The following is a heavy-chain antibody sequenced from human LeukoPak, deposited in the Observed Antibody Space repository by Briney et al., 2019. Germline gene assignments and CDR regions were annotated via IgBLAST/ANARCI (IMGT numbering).Heavy chain of an antibody. V-gene: IGHV4-30-4*01. Sequence: NPSQTLSLTGTVSGGSISSGDYYWSWIRQPPGKGLEWIGYIYYSGSTYYNPSLKSRVTISVDTSKNQFSLKLSSVTAADTAVYYCARTYCGGDCYYYYYYGMDVWGQGTTVTVSS. D-gene: IGHD2-21*02. CDR2: IYYSGST. J-gene: IGHJ6*02. CDR3: ARTYCGGDCYYYYYYGMDV. CDR1: GGSISSGDYY.